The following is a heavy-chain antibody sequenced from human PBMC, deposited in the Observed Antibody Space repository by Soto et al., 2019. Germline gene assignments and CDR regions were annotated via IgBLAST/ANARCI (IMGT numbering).Heavy chain of an antibody. Sequence: PSETLSLTCTVSGGSISSYYWSWIRQPPGKGLEWIGYIYYSGSTNYNPSLKSRVTISVDTSKNQFSLKLSSVTAADTAVYYCARNVWFGELFFDYWGQGTLVTVSS. CDR1: GGSISSYY. CDR3: ARNVWFGELFFDY. CDR2: IYYSGST. V-gene: IGHV4-59*12. D-gene: IGHD3-10*01. J-gene: IGHJ4*02.